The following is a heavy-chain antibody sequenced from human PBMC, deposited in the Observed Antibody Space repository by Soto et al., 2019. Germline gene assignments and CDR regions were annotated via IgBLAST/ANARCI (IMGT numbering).Heavy chain of an antibody. CDR1: GYTFTSYG. D-gene: IGHD6-13*01. CDR3: AGVEWQQLVLFSSQWYYYGMDV. Sequence: QVQLVQSGAEVKKPGASVKVSCKASGYTFTSYGISWVRQAPGQGLEWMGWISAYNGNTNYAQKLQGRVTMTTDTYTSTAYMEVRSLRSDDTAGYYCAGVEWQQLVLFSSQWYYYGMDVWGQGTTVTVSS. CDR2: ISAYNGNT. V-gene: IGHV1-18*01. J-gene: IGHJ6*02.